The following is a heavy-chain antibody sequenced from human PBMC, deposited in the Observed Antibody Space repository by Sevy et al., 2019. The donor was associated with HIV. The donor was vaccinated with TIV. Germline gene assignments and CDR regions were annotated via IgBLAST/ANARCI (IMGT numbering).Heavy chain of an antibody. D-gene: IGHD5-18*01. CDR2: IYSDGTT. CDR1: GFTVNSNY. V-gene: IGHV3-66*01. J-gene: IGHJ4*02. Sequence: GGSLRLSCAASGFTVNSNYMTWVRQAPGKGLEGVSVIYSDGTTYHGDPVKDRFTISRDNSKNTLYLQMTSLRAEDTAVYYCARGKSGYGYALNYWGQGTLVTVSS. CDR3: ARGKSGYGYALNY.